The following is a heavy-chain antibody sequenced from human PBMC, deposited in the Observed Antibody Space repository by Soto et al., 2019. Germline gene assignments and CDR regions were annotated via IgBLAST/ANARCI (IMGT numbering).Heavy chain of an antibody. CDR2: ISAYNGNT. CDR3: AREGGYFYGSGSYLDYFDY. V-gene: IGHV1-18*01. Sequence: QVQLVQSGAEVKKPGASVKVSCKASGYTFTSYGISWVRQAPGQGLEWMGWISAYNGNTNYGQKLEGRVTMTTDTSTNTAYMELRGQRSDDTAVYYCAREGGYFYGSGSYLDYFDYWGQGTLVTVSS. D-gene: IGHD3-10*01. J-gene: IGHJ4*02. CDR1: GYTFTSYG.